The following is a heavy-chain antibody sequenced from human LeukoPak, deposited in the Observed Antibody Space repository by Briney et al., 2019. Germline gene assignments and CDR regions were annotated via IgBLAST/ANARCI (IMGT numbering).Heavy chain of an antibody. V-gene: IGHV3-30*03. CDR1: GFTFSFYG. CDR3: ARDRIAAAGTLKVLYFDY. CDR2: ISYDGSNA. J-gene: IGHJ4*02. D-gene: IGHD6-13*01. Sequence: GGSLRLSCAASGFTFSFYGMYWVRQAPGKGLEWVAVISYDGSNAYYADSVKGRFTISRDNSKNTLYLQMNSLRAEDTAVYYCARDRIAAAGTLKVLYFDYWGQGTLVTVSS.